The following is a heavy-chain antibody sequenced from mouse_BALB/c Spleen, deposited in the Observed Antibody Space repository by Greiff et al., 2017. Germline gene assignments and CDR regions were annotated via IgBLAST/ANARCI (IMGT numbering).Heavy chain of an antibody. CDR3: ARGGPTATPFDY. Sequence: EVQRVESGGGLVKPGGSLKLSCAASGFTFSSYAMSWVRQTPEKRLEWVATISSGGSYTYYPDSVKGRFTISRDNAKNTLYLQMSSLRSEDTAMYYCARGGPTATPFDYWGQGTTLTVSS. D-gene: IGHD1-2*01. CDR1: GFTFSSYA. J-gene: IGHJ2*01. V-gene: IGHV5-9-3*01. CDR2: ISSGGSYT.